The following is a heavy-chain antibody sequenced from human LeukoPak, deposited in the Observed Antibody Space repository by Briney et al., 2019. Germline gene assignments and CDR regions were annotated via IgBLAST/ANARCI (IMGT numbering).Heavy chain of an antibody. CDR2: ISGSGGST. V-gene: IGHV3-23*01. Sequence: GGSLRLSCAASGFTFSSYAMSWVRQAPGKGLEWVPAISGSGGSTYYADSVKGRFTISRDNSKNTLYLQMNSLRAEDTAVYYCAKSLSTYYYDSSGYDYWGQGTLVTVSS. D-gene: IGHD3-22*01. CDR1: GFTFSSYA. CDR3: AKSLSTYYYDSSGYDY. J-gene: IGHJ4*02.